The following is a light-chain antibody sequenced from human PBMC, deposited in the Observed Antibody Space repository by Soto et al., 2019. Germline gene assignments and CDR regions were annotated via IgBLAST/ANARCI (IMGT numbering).Light chain of an antibody. CDR1: QSISTW. J-gene: IGKJ1*01. Sequence: DIQMTQSPSTLSASVGDRVTITCRASQSISTWLAWYQQKAGKAPQLLTYKASILESGAPSRFSGSGSGTEFTLTISSLQPNDFATDYCQQYNSCPRTFGQGTKVEIK. CDR2: KAS. V-gene: IGKV1-5*03. CDR3: QQYNSCPRT.